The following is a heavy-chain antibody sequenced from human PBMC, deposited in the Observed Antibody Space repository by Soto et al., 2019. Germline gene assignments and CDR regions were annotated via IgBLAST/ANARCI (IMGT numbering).Heavy chain of an antibody. V-gene: IGHV1-8*01. CDR2: MNPNSGNT. D-gene: IGHD6-13*01. CDR3: AREVGSRIDY. J-gene: IGHJ4*02. Sequence: ASVKVSCKASGYTLIMYYINWVRQATGQGLEWMGWMNPNSGNTGYAQKFQGRVTMTRNTSISTAYMELSSLRSEDTAMYYCAREVGSRIDYWGQGTLVTVLL. CDR1: GYTLIMYY.